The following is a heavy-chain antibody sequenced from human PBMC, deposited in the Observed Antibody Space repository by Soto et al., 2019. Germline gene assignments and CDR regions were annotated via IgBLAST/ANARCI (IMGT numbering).Heavy chain of an antibody. V-gene: IGHV1-69*12. CDR2: IIPVFGTA. Sequence: QVQLVQSGAEVKKPGSSVKVSCKASGGSLSNYGISWVRQAPGQGLEWMGGIIPVFGTANYAQKFQGRVTITADESTSIVYMDVTSQRSEDTAVYYCARGDATKIVVTTYYAMDVWGQGPTVTVSS. CDR3: ARGDATKIVVTTYYAMDV. J-gene: IGHJ6*02. CDR1: GGSLSNYG. D-gene: IGHD3-9*01.